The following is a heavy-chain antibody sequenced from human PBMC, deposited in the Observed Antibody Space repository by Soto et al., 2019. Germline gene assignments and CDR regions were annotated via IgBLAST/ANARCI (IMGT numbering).Heavy chain of an antibody. V-gene: IGHV3-23*01. CDR1: EFTFSNYA. D-gene: IGHD4-17*01. CDR2: ISGSGDST. Sequence: EVQLLESGGGLVQPGGSLRLSCAASEFTFSNYAMNWVRQAPGKGLEWVSTISGSGDSTYYADSVKGRFTISRDNSKNTLHLQMDSLRAEDTAVYYCAKSGDFGRYFYYMDVWGKGTTVTVSS. CDR3: AKSGDFGRYFYYMDV. J-gene: IGHJ6*03.